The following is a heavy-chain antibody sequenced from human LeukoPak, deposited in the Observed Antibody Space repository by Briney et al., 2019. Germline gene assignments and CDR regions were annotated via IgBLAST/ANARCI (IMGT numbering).Heavy chain of an antibody. CDR3: ARSPRYCSGGSCSPDAFDI. V-gene: IGHV3-66*01. CDR2: IYSGGST. Sequence: PGGSLGLSCAASGFTVSSNYMSWVRQAPGKGLEWVSVIYSGGSTYYADSVKGRFTISRDNSKNTLYLQMNSLRAEDTAVYYCARSPRYCSGGSCSPDAFDIWGQGTMVTVSS. CDR1: GFTVSSNY. D-gene: IGHD2-15*01. J-gene: IGHJ3*02.